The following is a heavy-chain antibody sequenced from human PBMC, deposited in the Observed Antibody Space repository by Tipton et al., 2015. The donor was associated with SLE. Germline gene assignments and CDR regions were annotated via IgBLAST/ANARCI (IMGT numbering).Heavy chain of an antibody. CDR1: GGTFNNYG. V-gene: IGHV1-69*01. CDR2: IVPFIRTA. Sequence: QVQLVQSGPEVKKPGSSVKVSCKVSGGTFNNYGINWVRQAPGQGLEWVGGIVPFIRTANYAQRFQGRVSITTDESTLTVSMELTSLRSEDTAVYYCARGGFASSYRFDYWGQGIQVTVSS. J-gene: IGHJ4*02. D-gene: IGHD6-6*01. CDR3: ARGGFASSYRFDY.